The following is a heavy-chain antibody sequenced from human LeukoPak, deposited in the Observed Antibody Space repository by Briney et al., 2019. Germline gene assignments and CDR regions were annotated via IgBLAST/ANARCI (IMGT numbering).Heavy chain of an antibody. CDR1: GGSISSYY. Sequence: SETLSLTCTVSGGSISSYYWSWIRQPPGKGLEWIGYIYYSGSTNYNPSLKSRVTISADTSKNQFSLKLSSVTAADTAVYYCARERDGYNARDFDYWGQGTLVTLSS. D-gene: IGHD5-12*01. CDR2: IYYSGST. J-gene: IGHJ4*02. V-gene: IGHV4-59*12. CDR3: ARERDGYNARDFDY.